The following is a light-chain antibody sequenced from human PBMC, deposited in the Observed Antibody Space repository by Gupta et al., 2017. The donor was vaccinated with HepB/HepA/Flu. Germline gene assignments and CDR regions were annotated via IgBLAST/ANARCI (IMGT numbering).Light chain of an antibody. V-gene: IGLV3-1*01. Sequence: SYDLTQPPSVSVSPGQTASITCSGDKLGNKYACWYQQKPGQSPVLVIYQDTKWPSGIPERFSGSKSGNTATLTISGTQAMDEADYYCQAWDSSTYVAFGGGSKLSVL. CDR2: QDT. CDR1: KLGNKY. CDR3: QAWDSSTYVA. J-gene: IGLJ2*01.